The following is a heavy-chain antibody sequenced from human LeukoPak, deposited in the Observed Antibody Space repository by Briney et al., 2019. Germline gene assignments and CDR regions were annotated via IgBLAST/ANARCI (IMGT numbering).Heavy chain of an antibody. Sequence: ASVKVSCKVSGYTLTELSMHWVRQAPGKGLEWMGGFGPEDGETIYAQKFQGRVTMTEDTSTDTAYMELSSLRSEDTAVYYCATTGIAAAGLTDYWGQGTLATVSS. D-gene: IGHD6-13*01. J-gene: IGHJ4*02. V-gene: IGHV1-24*01. CDR3: ATTGIAAAGLTDY. CDR1: GYTLTELS. CDR2: FGPEDGET.